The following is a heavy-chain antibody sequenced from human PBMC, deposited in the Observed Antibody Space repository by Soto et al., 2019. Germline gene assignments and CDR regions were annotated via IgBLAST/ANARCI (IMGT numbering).Heavy chain of an antibody. CDR3: ARDGNMVLEYDYIWGSYRLSAFDI. V-gene: IGHV3-48*01. J-gene: IGHJ3*02. D-gene: IGHD3-16*02. Sequence: GGSLRLSCAASGFTFSSYSMNWVRQAPGKGLEWVSYISSSSSTIYYADSVKGRFTISRDNAKNSLYLQMNSLRAEDTAVYYCARDGNMVLEYDYIWGSYRLSAFDIWGQGTMVTVSS. CDR1: GFTFSSYS. CDR2: ISSSSSTI.